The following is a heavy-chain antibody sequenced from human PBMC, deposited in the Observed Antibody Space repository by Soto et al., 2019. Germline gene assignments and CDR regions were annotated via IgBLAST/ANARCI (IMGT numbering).Heavy chain of an antibody. CDR2: INSDGSST. V-gene: IGHV3-74*01. CDR3: ARDFGGSRQNYYFDY. J-gene: IGHJ4*02. Sequence: GGSLRLSCAASGFPFSIYWMHWVRQSPGKGLVWVSRINSDGSSTSYADSVKGRFTISRDNAKNTLYLQMNSLRAEDTAVYYCARDFGGSRQNYYFDYWGQGT. CDR1: GFPFSIYW. D-gene: IGHD3-16*01.